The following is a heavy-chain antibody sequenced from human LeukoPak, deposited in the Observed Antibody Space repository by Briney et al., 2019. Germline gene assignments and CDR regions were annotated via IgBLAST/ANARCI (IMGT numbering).Heavy chain of an antibody. V-gene: IGHV4-59*12. J-gene: IGHJ5*02. CDR3: ARDSPGRDWFDP. CDR1: GGSISSYY. Sequence: PSETLSLTCTVSGGSISSYYWSWIRQPPGKGLEWIGYIYYSGSTYYNPSLKSRVTISVDTSKNQFSLKLSSVTAADTAVYYCARDSPGRDWFDPWGQGTLVTVSS. CDR2: IYYSGST. D-gene: IGHD1-26*01.